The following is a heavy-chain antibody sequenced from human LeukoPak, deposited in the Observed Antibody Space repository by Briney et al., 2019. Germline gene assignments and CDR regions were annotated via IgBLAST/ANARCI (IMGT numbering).Heavy chain of an antibody. CDR3: AREGIAVAGTSVDYYGMDV. J-gene: IGHJ6*02. D-gene: IGHD6-19*01. V-gene: IGHV3-13*01. CDR1: GFTFSSYD. CDR2: IGTAGDT. Sequence: PGGSLRLSCAASGFTFSSYDMHWVRQATGKGLEWVSAIGTAGDTYYPGSVKGRFTISRENAKNSLYLQMNSLRAGDTAVYYCAREGIAVAGTSVDYYGMDVWGQGTTVTVSS.